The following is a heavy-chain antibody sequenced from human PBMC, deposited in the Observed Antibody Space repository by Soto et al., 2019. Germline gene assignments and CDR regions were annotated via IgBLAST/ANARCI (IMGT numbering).Heavy chain of an antibody. J-gene: IGHJ6*02. V-gene: IGHV1-18*01. CDR3: VMVDNYVTPTPQDV. CDR1: GYIFVNYG. CDR2: ISPYTGNT. D-gene: IGHD3-16*01. Sequence: QVQLVQSGDEVKKPGASVKVSCKASGYIFVNYGIAWVRQAPGQGLEWMGWISPYTGNTHSASKFQGRLTMTTDTSTRTAYMDLGSLTSDDTAVYYCVMVDNYVTPTPQDVWGQGTTVTVSS.